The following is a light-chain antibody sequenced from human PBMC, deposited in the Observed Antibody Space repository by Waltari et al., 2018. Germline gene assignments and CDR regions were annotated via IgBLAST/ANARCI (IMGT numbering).Light chain of an antibody. CDR3: AAWDDSLNGWV. J-gene: IGLJ3*02. V-gene: IGLV1-36*01. CDR1: SPNIGNIT. Sequence: QSVLTQPPSVSDAPRQRVTISCSGRSPNIGNITVNWYKQLPGKDPKLLIYYDVLLPSGVSDRFSGSKSGTSAALAISGLQSEDEADYYCAAWDDSLNGWVFGVGTRLTVL. CDR2: YDV.